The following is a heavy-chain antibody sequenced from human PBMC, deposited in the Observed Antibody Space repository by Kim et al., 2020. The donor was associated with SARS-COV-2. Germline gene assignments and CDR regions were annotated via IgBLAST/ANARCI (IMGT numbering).Heavy chain of an antibody. CDR1: GFTFSSYS. Sequence: GGSLRLSCAASGFTFSSYSMNWVRQAPGKGLEWVSSISSSSSYIYYADSVKGRFTISRDNAKNSLYLQMNSLRAEDTAVYYCARDGYRVVPHPPYYYYMDVWGKGTTVTVSS. J-gene: IGHJ6*03. CDR2: ISSSSSYI. CDR3: ARDGYRVVPHPPYYYYMDV. D-gene: IGHD2-2*01. V-gene: IGHV3-21*01.